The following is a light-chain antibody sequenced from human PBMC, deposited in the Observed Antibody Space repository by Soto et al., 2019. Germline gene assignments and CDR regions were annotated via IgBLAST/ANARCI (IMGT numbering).Light chain of an antibody. Sequence: EIVLTQSPDTLSLSPGERATLSCRASQSFSSTYLAWYQQKPGQTPRLLIYDASSRATGIPDRFSGSGSGTDFTLTITTLEPEDVAVYYCQQYGSSPYWAFGQGTKVEIK. V-gene: IGKV3-20*01. CDR2: DAS. J-gene: IGKJ1*01. CDR1: QSFSSTY. CDR3: QQYGSSPYWA.